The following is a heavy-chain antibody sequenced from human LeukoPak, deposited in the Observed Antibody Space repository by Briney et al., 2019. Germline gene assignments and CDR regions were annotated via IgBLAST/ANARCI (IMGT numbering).Heavy chain of an antibody. CDR3: ARQGQISAFDI. CDR1: VGSFSGYH. D-gene: IGHD3-16*02. CDR2: INDSGNT. Sequence: SETLSLTCAVYVGSFSGYHWSWIRQPPGKGLEWIGEINDSGNTNYKSSLKSRLTISADRSKNQFSLKMTSATAADTAVYYCARQGQISAFDIWGQGNLVIVSS. V-gene: IGHV4-34*01. J-gene: IGHJ4*02.